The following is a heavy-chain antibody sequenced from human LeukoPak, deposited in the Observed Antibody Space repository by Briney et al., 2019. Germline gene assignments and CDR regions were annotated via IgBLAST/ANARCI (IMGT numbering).Heavy chain of an antibody. CDR2: MYYSGNT. Sequence: PSETLSLTCTVSGGSISSYYWNWIRQPPGKGLEWIGYMYYSGNTDYNPSLKSRVTISIDTSRSQFSLNLTSVTAADTAVYYCAKTPRGTGWTYWYFDLWGRGTLVTVSA. J-gene: IGHJ2*01. V-gene: IGHV4-59*01. CDR1: GGSISSYY. D-gene: IGHD6-19*01. CDR3: AKTPRGTGWTYWYFDL.